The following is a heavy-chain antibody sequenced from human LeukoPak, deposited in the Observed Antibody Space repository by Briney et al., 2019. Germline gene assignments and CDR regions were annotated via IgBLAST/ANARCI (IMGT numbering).Heavy chain of an antibody. CDR3: ARQYEQLVLVYFDY. V-gene: IGHV4-59*08. D-gene: IGHD6-13*01. Sequence: SETLSLTCTVSGGSISSYYWSWIRQPPGKGLEWIGSIYHSERTHYNPSLKSRVTISVDTSKNQFSLKLSSVTAADTAVYYCARQYEQLVLVYFDYWGQGTLVTVSS. J-gene: IGHJ4*02. CDR1: GGSISSYY. CDR2: IYHSERT.